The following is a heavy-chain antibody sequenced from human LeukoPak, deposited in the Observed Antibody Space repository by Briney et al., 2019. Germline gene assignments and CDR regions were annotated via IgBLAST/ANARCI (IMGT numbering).Heavy chain of an antibody. V-gene: IGHV1-18*01. CDR1: GYTFTSYG. Sequence: PPASVKVSCKASGYTFTSYGISWVRQAPGQGLEWMGWISAYNGNTNYAQKLQGRVTMTTDTSTSTAYMELRSLRSDDTAVYYCARDMKSLQRTGGTWQLVHSLLGMDVWGQGTTVTVSS. CDR2: ISAYNGNT. J-gene: IGHJ6*02. CDR3: ARDMKSLQRTGGTWQLVHSLLGMDV. D-gene: IGHD6-6*01.